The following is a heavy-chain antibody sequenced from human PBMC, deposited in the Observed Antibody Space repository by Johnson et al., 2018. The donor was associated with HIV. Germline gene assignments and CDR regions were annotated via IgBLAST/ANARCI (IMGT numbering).Heavy chain of an antibody. Sequence: QVQLVESGGGLVKPGGSLRVSCAASGFSFSDYYMSWIRQAPGKGLEWVSYIRSSGSTIYYADSVKGRFTISRDNAKKSLYLQMNSLRAEDTAVYYCARDLTYYYDSSTYVRAFDIWGQGTMVTVSS. J-gene: IGHJ3*02. D-gene: IGHD3-22*01. CDR2: IRSSGSTI. V-gene: IGHV3-11*01. CDR1: GFSFSDYY. CDR3: ARDLTYYYDSSTYVRAFDI.